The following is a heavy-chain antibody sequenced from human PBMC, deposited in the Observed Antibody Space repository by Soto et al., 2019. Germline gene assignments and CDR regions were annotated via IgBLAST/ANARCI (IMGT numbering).Heavy chain of an antibody. CDR1: GFSFSSYG. D-gene: IGHD1-26*01. V-gene: IGHV3-30*18. J-gene: IGHJ4*02. CDR2: ISYDGSNE. Sequence: QVQLVESGGGVVQPGRSLRLSCAASGFSFSSYGLHWVRQAPGKGLEWVAAISYDGSNEYYADSVKGRFTISRDNSKNTLYLQMNSLRAEDTAVYYRAKATYSGSYFSDYWGQGTLVTVSS. CDR3: AKATYSGSYFSDY.